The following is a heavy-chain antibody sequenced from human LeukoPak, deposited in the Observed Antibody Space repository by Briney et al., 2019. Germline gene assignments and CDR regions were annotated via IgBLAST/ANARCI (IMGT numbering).Heavy chain of an antibody. D-gene: IGHD4-17*01. CDR2: INTDGSTT. J-gene: IGHJ4*02. CDR3: SRSNYGTADY. CDR1: GFTFRNYW. Sequence: PGGSLRLSCAASGFTFRNYWMDWVRHTPGKGLVWVSRINTDGSTTNYADSVKGRFTISRDNAKNTVYLQMNSLRVEDTAVYYCSRSNYGTADYWGQGTLVTVSS. V-gene: IGHV3-74*01.